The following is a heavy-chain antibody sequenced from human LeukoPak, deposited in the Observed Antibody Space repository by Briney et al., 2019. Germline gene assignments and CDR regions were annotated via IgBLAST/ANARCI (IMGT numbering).Heavy chain of an antibody. V-gene: IGHV5-51*01. CDR2: IYPGDSDT. J-gene: IGHJ4*02. Sequence: GESLKISCKGSGYSFTSYWIGWVRQMPGKGLEWMGIIYPGDSDTTYSPSFQGQVTISADKSNSTAYLQWSSLKASDTAMYFCARRRSSTLIDYWGQGTLVTVSS. CDR3: ARRRSSTLIDY. D-gene: IGHD3-10*01. CDR1: GYSFTSYW.